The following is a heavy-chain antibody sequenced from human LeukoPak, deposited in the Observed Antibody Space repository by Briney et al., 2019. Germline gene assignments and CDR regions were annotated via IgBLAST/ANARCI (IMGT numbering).Heavy chain of an antibody. CDR1: GVSFNGYY. J-gene: IGHJ4*02. Sequence: SETLSLTFAVYGVSFNGYYWSLIPQPPGKGLEWIGEINHSARTTYTPSLTSRVTILVDTCKTPLSLKLSSVTAADTAVYYCARSRDRYNDKDYWGQGKLVTVSS. D-gene: IGHD5-24*01. CDR2: INHSART. V-gene: IGHV4-34*01. CDR3: ARSRDRYNDKDY.